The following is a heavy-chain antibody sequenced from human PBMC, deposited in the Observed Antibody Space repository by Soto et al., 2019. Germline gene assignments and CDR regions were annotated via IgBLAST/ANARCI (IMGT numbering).Heavy chain of an antibody. J-gene: IGHJ4*02. D-gene: IGHD3-3*01. Sequence: EVQLVESGGGLVQPGGSLRLSCAASGFTFSSYSMNWVRQAPGKGLEWVSYISSSSSTIYYADSVKGRFTISRDNAKNSLYLQMNSLRDEDTAVYYCARDPRVTSAHYDFWSGSRGGARFGYWGQGTLVTVSS. V-gene: IGHV3-48*02. CDR3: ARDPRVTSAHYDFWSGSRGGARFGY. CDR2: ISSSSSTI. CDR1: GFTFSSYS.